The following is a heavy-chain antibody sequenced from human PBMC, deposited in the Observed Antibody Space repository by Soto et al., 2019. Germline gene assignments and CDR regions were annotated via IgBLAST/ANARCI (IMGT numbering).Heavy chain of an antibody. CDR3: AKAVGGYYYGMDV. CDR2: FSWDGSST. Sequence: GGSLRLSCAASGFTFADYSMHWVRQAPGKGLEWVSLFSWDGSSTYYGDSVKGRFTISRDNSKNSLYLQMNSLRPEDTAVYYCAKAVGGYYYGMDVWGQGTTVTVSS. CDR1: GFTFADYS. J-gene: IGHJ6*02. V-gene: IGHV3-43*01. D-gene: IGHD3-16*01.